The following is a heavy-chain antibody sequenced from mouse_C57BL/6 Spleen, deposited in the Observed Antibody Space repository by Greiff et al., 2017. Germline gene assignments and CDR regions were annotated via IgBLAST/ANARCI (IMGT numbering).Heavy chain of an antibody. CDR3: ARPIYYGKDYAMDY. CDR2: INPGSGGT. D-gene: IGHD2-1*01. V-gene: IGHV1-54*01. J-gene: IGHJ4*01. Sequence: VQLQQSGAELVRPGTSVKVSCKASGYAFTNYLIEWVKQRPGQGLEWIGVINPGSGGTNYNEKFKGKATLTADKSSSTAYMQLSSLTSEDSAVYFCARPIYYGKDYAMDYWGQGTSVTVSS. CDR1: GYAFTNYL.